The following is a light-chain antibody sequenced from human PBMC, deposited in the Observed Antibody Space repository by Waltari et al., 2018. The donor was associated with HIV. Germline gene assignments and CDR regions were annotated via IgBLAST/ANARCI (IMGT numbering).Light chain of an antibody. CDR1: TSNIGRDD. Sequence: QSVLTQPPSASGTPGQRVTIACSGGTSNIGRDDVYWYQQLPGTAPKLLVYRVTHRLLTVPNRFSGSNSGTSAYLAISGLRSADEADDYCAAWVDRLDAYVVGTGPNVTVL. CDR3: AAWVDRLDAYV. J-gene: IGLJ1*01. V-gene: IGLV1-47*02. CDR2: RVT.